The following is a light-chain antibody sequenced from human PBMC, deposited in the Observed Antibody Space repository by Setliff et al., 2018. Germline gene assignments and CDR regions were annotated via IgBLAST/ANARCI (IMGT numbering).Light chain of an antibody. CDR2: EVR. V-gene: IGLV2-14*01. Sequence: ALTQPASVSGSPGQSITISCTGTSSDIGGYNYVSWYQQHPGKAPKFMIYEVRNRPSGVSNRFSGSKSGNTASLTISGLQAEDEADYYCSSYTSSGTDVFGSGTKVTVL. CDR1: SSDIGGYNY. CDR3: SSYTSSGTDV. J-gene: IGLJ1*01.